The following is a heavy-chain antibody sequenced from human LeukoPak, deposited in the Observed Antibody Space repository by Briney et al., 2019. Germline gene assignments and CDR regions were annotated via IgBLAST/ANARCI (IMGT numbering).Heavy chain of an antibody. CDR3: APIFGDYSDFDS. V-gene: IGHV4-34*01. CDR1: GGSLSSFF. CDR2: ITHRGRT. Sequence: PSETLSLTCAVYGGSLSSFFWSWIRQPPGQGLEWIGEITHRGRTNYNPSLKGRVSISLDTSKNQFSLRLSSVTAADTAVYYCAPIFGDYSDFDSWGQGTLVTVSP. J-gene: IGHJ4*01. D-gene: IGHD4-17*01.